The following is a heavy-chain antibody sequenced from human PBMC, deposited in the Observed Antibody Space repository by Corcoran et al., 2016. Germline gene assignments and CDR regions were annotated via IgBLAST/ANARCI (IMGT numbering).Heavy chain of an antibody. CDR2: INPSGGST. Sequence: QVQLVQSGAEVKKPGASVKVSCKASGYTFTSYYMHWVRQAPVQGLAWMGIINPSGGSTSYAQKFQGRITMTRDTSTSTVYMELSSLRSEDTAVYDCAREGWYYDRSGYRGFDPWGQGTLVTVSS. CDR3: AREGWYYDRSGYRGFDP. J-gene: IGHJ5*02. CDR1: GYTFTSYY. V-gene: IGHV1-46*01. D-gene: IGHD3-22*01.